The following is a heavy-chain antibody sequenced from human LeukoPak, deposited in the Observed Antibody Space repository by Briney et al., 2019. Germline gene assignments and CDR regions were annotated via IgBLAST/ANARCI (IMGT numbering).Heavy chain of an antibody. V-gene: IGHV1-18*01. Sequence: AAVKVSCKASGYTFTIYGISWVRQAPGQGLEWMGWSSAYNGNTNYAQKLRGRVTMTTDTSTSTAYMELRSLRSDDTAVYYCARGIYDSSDFEYFQDWGQGTLVTVSS. CDR2: SSAYNGNT. D-gene: IGHD3-22*01. CDR3: ARGIYDSSDFEYFQD. CDR1: GYTFTIYG. J-gene: IGHJ1*01.